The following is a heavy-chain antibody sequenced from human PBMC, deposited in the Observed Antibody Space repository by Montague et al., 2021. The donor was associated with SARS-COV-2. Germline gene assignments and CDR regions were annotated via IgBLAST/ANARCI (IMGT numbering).Heavy chain of an antibody. CDR2: ISYRGNT. CDR3: ARLTTSGSIA. Sequence: SETLSLTCTVSGGSINNTSYHWGWIRQPPGKGLEWIGSISYRGNTHYNASLKSRVTVSVDTSKNQFSLNLTSVTAADTALYYCARLTTSGSIAWGQGTLVTVSS. J-gene: IGHJ5*02. CDR1: GGSINNTSYH. V-gene: IGHV4-39*01. D-gene: IGHD6-19*01.